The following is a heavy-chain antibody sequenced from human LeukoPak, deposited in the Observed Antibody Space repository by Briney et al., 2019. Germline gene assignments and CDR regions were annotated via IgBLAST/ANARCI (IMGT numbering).Heavy chain of an antibody. CDR2: IYYSGST. CDR3: ARVGGYSSPNWFDP. CDR1: GGSISSYY. D-gene: IGHD6-13*01. J-gene: IGHJ5*02. Sequence: PSETLSLTCTVCGGSISSYYWSWIRQPPGKGLEWIGYIYYSGSTNYNPSLKSRVTISVDTSKNQFSLKLSSVTAADTAVYYCARVGGYSSPNWFDPWGQRTLVTVSS. V-gene: IGHV4-59*01.